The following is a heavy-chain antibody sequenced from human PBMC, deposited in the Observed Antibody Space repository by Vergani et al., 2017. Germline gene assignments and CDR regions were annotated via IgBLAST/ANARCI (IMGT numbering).Heavy chain of an antibody. V-gene: IGHV3-30*03. J-gene: IGHJ1*01. CDR1: GFTSSYYG. Sequence: QVHLVESGGGVVQPGRSLRLSCVVSGFTSSYYGMHWVRQAPGKGLEWVAMISYDGTQKYYADSVKGRFTISRDNSKSTLYLQMNSLRTEDTALYYCATKSCGTPGCQIGYFREWGQGTLVTVSS. CDR2: ISYDGTQK. D-gene: IGHD1-1*01. CDR3: ATKSCGTPGCQIGYFRE.